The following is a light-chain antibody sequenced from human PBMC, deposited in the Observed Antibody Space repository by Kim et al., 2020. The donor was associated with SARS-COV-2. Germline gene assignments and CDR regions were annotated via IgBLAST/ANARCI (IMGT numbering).Light chain of an antibody. CDR2: KAS. CDR1: QSIHGW. CDR3: QQYDIYPET. V-gene: IGKV1-5*03. Sequence: APLGDRVPMSCRSSQSIHGWLAWYQQKPGKAPRLLIYKASSLESGVPSRFRGSGSGTEFTLTISSLQPDDSATYYCQQYDIYPETFGQGTKVDIK. J-gene: IGKJ1*01.